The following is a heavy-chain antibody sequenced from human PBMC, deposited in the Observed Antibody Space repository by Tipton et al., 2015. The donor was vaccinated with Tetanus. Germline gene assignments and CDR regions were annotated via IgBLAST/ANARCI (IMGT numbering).Heavy chain of an antibody. D-gene: IGHD2-8*02. CDR3: ARDKLHSTGGYYSDS. J-gene: IGHJ4*02. Sequence: TLSLSCAVSGGSFSGFYWSWIRRPAGKGLEWIGHISNGNTDYSRSLKSRVTLSVDTSKNQFSLELRSVTAADTGVYYCARDKLHSTGGYYSDSWGQGILVTVSS. CDR2: ISNGNT. V-gene: IGHV4-4*07. CDR1: GGSFSGFY.